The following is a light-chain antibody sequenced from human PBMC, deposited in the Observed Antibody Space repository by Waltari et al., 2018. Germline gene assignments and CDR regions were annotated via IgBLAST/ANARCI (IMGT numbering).Light chain of an antibody. Sequence: DIVMTQSPDSLVVSLGERRTINRKSSHSVLYSSNSRNGLAWFQQRPVQPPKLLIYWASTRESGVPDRFSGSGSGTDFTLTISSLQAEDVAIYYCQQYYTTPYTFGQGTKLDIK. CDR1: HSVLYSSNSRNG. CDR2: WAS. J-gene: IGKJ2*01. V-gene: IGKV4-1*01. CDR3: QQYYTTPYT.